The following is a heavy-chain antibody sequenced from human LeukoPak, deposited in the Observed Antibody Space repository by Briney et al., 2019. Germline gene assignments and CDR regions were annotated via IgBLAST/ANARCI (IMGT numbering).Heavy chain of an antibody. J-gene: IGHJ4*02. D-gene: IGHD2-2*01. CDR2: ISAYNGNT. Sequence: ASVKVSCKASGYTFTSNGISWVRQAPGQGLEWMGWISAYNGNTNYAQKLQGRVTMTTDTSTSTAYMELRSLRSDDTAVYYCARDSNSGSTSCYDYWGQGTLVTVSS. V-gene: IGHV1-18*01. CDR1: GYTFTSNG. CDR3: ARDSNSGSTSCYDY.